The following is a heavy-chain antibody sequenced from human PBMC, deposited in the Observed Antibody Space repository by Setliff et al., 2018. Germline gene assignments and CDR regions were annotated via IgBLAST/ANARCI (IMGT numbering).Heavy chain of an antibody. CDR1: GDSVSTHGVA. CDR3: VRGWCWGGGWYLDL. CDR2: TFNLSTWNH. J-gene: IGHJ2*01. D-gene: IGHD7-27*01. Sequence: PSQTLCLTCAISGDSVSTHGVAWNWIRQSPSRGLEWLGRTFNLSTWNHQYALSVKNRITINPDTSKNQFSLQLKYVIHDDAAVYYCVRGWCWGGGWYLDLWGRGTLVTVSS. V-gene: IGHV6-1*01.